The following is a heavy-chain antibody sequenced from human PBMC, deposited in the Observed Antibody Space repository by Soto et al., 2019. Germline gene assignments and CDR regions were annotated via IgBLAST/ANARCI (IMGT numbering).Heavy chain of an antibody. J-gene: IGHJ6*02. CDR3: AKLPKGYYYGMDV. CDR2: ISYDGSNK. V-gene: IGHV3-30*18. CDR1: RFTFSSYG. Sequence: EGSLRLSCAASRFTFSSYGMHWVRQAPGKGLEWVAVISYDGSNKYYAGSVKGRFTISRDNSKNTLYLQMNSLRAEDTAVYYCAKLPKGYYYGMDVWGQGTTVTVSS.